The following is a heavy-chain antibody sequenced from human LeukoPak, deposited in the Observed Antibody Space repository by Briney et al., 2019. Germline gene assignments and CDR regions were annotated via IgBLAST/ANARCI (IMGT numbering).Heavy chain of an antibody. CDR1: GFTFSSYW. CDR3: ASSYYGFWSGYHDAFDI. Sequence: GGSLRLSCAASGFTFSSYWMSWVRQAPGKGLEWVANIKQDGSEKYYVDSVKGRFTISRDNAKNSLYLQMNSLRAEDTAVYYCASSYYGFWSGYHDAFDIWGQGTMVTVSS. V-gene: IGHV3-7*01. D-gene: IGHD3-3*01. CDR2: IKQDGSEK. J-gene: IGHJ3*02.